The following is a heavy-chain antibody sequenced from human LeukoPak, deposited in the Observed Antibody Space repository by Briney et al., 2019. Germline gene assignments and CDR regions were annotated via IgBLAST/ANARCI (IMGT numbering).Heavy chain of an antibody. D-gene: IGHD2/OR15-2a*01. CDR2: ISGTGHTT. J-gene: IGHJ3*01. CDR1: GVTPSNYA. CDR3: AKYLFSSGAARSFEV. V-gene: IGHV3-23*01. Sequence: GGSLRLSCAASGVTPSNYAMSCVREAPGEGLYWASSISGTGHTTNYADSVQGRFTTSRDNSKNTVSRQMNSLRPEDTAMYYCAKYLFSSGAARSFEVWGRGTMVTVSS.